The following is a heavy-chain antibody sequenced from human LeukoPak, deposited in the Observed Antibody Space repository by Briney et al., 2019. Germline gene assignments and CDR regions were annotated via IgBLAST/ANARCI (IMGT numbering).Heavy chain of an antibody. Sequence: PSETLSLTCTVSGGSISSYYWSWIRQPPGKGLEWIGFVYYTGSTNYSPSLKSRVTISVDTSKNQFSLKLRSVTAADTAVYYCARISSSNWYNERGAFDVWGQGTMVTVSS. D-gene: IGHD6-13*01. CDR2: VYYTGST. CDR3: ARISSSNWYNERGAFDV. CDR1: GGSISSYY. V-gene: IGHV4-59*01. J-gene: IGHJ3*01.